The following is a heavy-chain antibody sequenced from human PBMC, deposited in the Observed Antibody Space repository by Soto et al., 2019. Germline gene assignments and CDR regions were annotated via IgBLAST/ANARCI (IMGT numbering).Heavy chain of an antibody. CDR2: ISSSSSYT. J-gene: IGHJ4*02. V-gene: IGHV3-11*06. Sequence: GGSLRLSCVASGFTFSDYYMSWIRQAPGKGLEWVSYISSSSSYTNYADSVKGRFTISRDSSKNTLYLEMISLRAEDTAVYYCAKGGRQWLVTSDFNYWGQGALVTVSS. CDR3: AKGGRQWLVTSDFNY. CDR1: GFTFSDYY. D-gene: IGHD6-19*01.